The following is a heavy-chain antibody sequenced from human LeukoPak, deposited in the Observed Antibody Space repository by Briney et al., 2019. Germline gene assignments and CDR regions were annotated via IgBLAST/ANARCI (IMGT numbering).Heavy chain of an antibody. J-gene: IGHJ5*02. V-gene: IGHV4-39*07. D-gene: IGHD3-3*01. CDR2: IYYSGST. CDR1: GGSISSSSYY. CDR3: AREGLPPSYYDFWSGYYRDQNWFDP. Sequence: SETLSLTCTVSGGSISSSSYYWGRIRQPPGKGLEWIGSIYYSGSTYYNPSLKSRVTISVDMSKNQFSLKLSSVTAADTAVYYCAREGLPPSYYDFWSGYYRDQNWFDPWGQGTLVTVSS.